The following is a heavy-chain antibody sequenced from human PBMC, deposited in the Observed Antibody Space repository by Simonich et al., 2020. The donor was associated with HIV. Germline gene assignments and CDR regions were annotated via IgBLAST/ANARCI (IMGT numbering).Heavy chain of an antibody. CDR2: NTPILAKV. V-gene: IGHV1-69*10. J-gene: IGHJ3*02. Sequence: QVQLVQSGAEVKKPGSSVKVSCKASGGTFSNYAFSWVRQAPGKGLEWMGANTPILAKVKYTKRFQGRVTITADKSTSTAYMELSSLRSEDTAIYYCASTPLRPAAILFAGAFDIWGQGTMVTVSS. CDR1: GGTFSNYA. D-gene: IGHD2-2*01. CDR3: ASTPLRPAAILFAGAFDI.